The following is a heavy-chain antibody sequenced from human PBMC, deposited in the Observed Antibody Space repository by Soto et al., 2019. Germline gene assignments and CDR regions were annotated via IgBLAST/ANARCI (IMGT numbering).Heavy chain of an antibody. CDR2: IKSKTDGGTT. J-gene: IGHJ6*03. Sequence: EVQLVESGGGLVKPGGSLRLSCAASGFTFSNAWMSWVRQAPGKGLEWVGRIKSKTDGGTTDHAAPVKGRFTISRDDSKDTLYLQMNSLKTEDTAVYYCTTANDFWSGYYYYYYMDVWGKGTTVTVSS. CDR3: TTANDFWSGYYYYYYMDV. CDR1: GFTFSNAW. D-gene: IGHD3-3*01. V-gene: IGHV3-15*01.